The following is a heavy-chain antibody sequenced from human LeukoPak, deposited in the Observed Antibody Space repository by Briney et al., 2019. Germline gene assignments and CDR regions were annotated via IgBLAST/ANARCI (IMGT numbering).Heavy chain of an antibody. V-gene: IGHV4-34*01. J-gene: IGHJ3*02. CDR1: GGSFSGHY. CDR3: ATNSSNSRAFDI. D-gene: IGHD6-13*01. CDR2: INHSGST. Sequence: SDTLSLTCAVYGGSFSGHYWSWIRQPPGKGLEWIGEINHSGSTNYNPSLKSRVTISVDTSKNQFSLKLTSVTAADTAVYYCATNSSNSRAFDIWGQGTMVTVSS.